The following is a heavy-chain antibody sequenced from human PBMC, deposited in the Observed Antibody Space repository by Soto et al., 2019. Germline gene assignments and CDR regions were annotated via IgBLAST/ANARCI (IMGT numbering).Heavy chain of an antibody. D-gene: IGHD4-4*01. Sequence: AGGSLRLSCAASGFDFSRYEMNWVRQAAGKGLEWVSKISASGSTINYGDSVGGRFTISRDNAKNSLYLHMDSLRAEDTPVYYCARRYSKYLPLDSWGQGTLVTVSS. CDR2: ISASGSTI. J-gene: IGHJ4*02. CDR1: GFDFSRYE. V-gene: IGHV3-48*03. CDR3: ARRYSKYLPLDS.